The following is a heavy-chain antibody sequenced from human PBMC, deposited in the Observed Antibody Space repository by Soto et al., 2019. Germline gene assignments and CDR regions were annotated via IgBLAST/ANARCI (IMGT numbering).Heavy chain of an antibody. Sequence: GGSLRLSCAASGFTFSSYSMNWVRQAPGKGLEWVSSISSSSSYIYYADPVKGRFTISRDNAKNSLYLQMNSLRAEDTAVYYCARPLHVDTAMVHTTYYYYYGMDVWGQGTTVTVSS. D-gene: IGHD5-18*01. CDR1: GFTFSSYS. J-gene: IGHJ6*02. CDR3: ARPLHVDTAMVHTTYYYYYGMDV. CDR2: ISSSSSYI. V-gene: IGHV3-21*01.